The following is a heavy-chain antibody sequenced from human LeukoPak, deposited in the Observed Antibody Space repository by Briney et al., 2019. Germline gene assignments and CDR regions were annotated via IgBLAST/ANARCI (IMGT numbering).Heavy chain of an antibody. CDR3: TTPWEH. J-gene: IGHJ4*02. CDR1: GFTFSDYY. CDR2: MSSSGDSI. V-gene: IGHV3-11*01. Sequence: GGSLRLSCAASGFTFSDYYMTWVRQAPGEGLEWLSFMSSSGDSIYYADSVKGRFTISRDNVKNSLYLQMNSLRAEDTAVYYCTTPWEHWGQGTLVTVSS. D-gene: IGHD1-1*01.